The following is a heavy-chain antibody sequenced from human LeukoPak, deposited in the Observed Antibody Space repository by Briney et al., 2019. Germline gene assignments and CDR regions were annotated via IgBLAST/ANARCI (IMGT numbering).Heavy chain of an antibody. J-gene: IGHJ5*02. CDR1: GYIFTGHH. Sequence: ASVKVSCKTTGYIFTGHHVHWVRQAPGQGLEWLGWINPHSGDTNYAQTFQGRVAMTRDTSINTAYMELSRLTSDDTAVYYCAKALSQDLINWFGPWGQGTLVTVSS. D-gene: IGHD2-15*01. CDR3: AKALSQDLINWFGP. CDR2: INPHSGDT. V-gene: IGHV1-2*02.